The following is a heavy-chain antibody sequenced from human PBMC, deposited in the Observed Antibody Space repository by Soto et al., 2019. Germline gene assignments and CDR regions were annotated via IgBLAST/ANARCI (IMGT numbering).Heavy chain of an antibody. CDR2: IIPIFGTA. Sequence: QVQLVQSGAEVKKPGSSVKVSCKASGGTFSSYAISWVRQAPGQGLEWMGGIIPIFGTANYAQKFQGRVTITADESTSKAYMELSSLRSEDTAVYYSARDLGGGSDTGYFGLWGQGTLVTVSS. CDR3: ARDLGGGSDTGYFGL. CDR1: GGTFSSYA. D-gene: IGHD3-16*01. J-gene: IGHJ4*02. V-gene: IGHV1-69*01.